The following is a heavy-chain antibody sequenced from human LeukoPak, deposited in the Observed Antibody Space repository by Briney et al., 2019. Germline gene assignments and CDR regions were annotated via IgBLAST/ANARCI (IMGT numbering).Heavy chain of an antibody. CDR2: FDPEDGET. CDR1: GYTFTSYG. Sequence: ASVKVSCKASGYTFTSYGISWVRQAPGKGLEWMGGFDPEDGETIYAQKFQGRVTMTEDTSTDTAYMELSSLRSEDTAVYYCAATRGYSGYDWDYWGQGTLVTVSS. D-gene: IGHD5-12*01. CDR3: AATRGYSGYDWDY. J-gene: IGHJ4*02. V-gene: IGHV1-24*01.